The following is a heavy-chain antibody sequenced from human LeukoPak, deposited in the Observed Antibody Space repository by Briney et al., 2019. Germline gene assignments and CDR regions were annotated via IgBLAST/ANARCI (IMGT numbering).Heavy chain of an antibody. J-gene: IGHJ4*02. V-gene: IGHV3-7*01. Sequence: GGSLRLPCAASGFTFSSYWMSWVRQAPGKGLEWVANIKQDGSEKYYVDSVKGRFTISRDNAKNSLYLQMNSLRAEDTAVYYCASDAGYSYVTDDYWGQGTLVTVSS. CDR2: IKQDGSEK. D-gene: IGHD5-18*01. CDR3: ASDAGYSYVTDDY. CDR1: GFTFSSYW.